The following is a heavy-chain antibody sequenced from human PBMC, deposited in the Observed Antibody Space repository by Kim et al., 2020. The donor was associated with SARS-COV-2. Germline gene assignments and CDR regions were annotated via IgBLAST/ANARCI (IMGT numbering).Heavy chain of an antibody. V-gene: IGHV3-33*01. CDR2: IWYDGSNK. J-gene: IGHJ6*02. D-gene: IGHD6-13*01. Sequence: GGSLRLSCAASGFTFSSYGMHWVRQAPGKGLEWVAVIWYDGSNKYYADSVKGRFTISRDNSKNTLYLQMNSLRAEDTAVYYCARDQGYSSSWYQEWRRLFYYYGMDVSGPGTTVTVSS. CDR3: ARDQGYSSSWYQEWRRLFYYYGMDV. CDR1: GFTFSSYG.